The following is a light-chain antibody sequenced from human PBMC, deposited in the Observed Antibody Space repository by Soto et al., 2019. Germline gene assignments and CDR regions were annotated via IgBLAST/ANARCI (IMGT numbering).Light chain of an antibody. CDR3: QQHGQWPIT. Sequence: DIQITQSPSSLSSSVGDKVTITCRASQGISSWLAWYQQKPGKAPKLLIYAASSLQSGVPSRFSGSGSGTDFTLTISSLQPEDFATYYCQQHGQWPITFGQGTRLEIK. J-gene: IGKJ5*01. V-gene: IGKV1-12*01. CDR2: AAS. CDR1: QGISSW.